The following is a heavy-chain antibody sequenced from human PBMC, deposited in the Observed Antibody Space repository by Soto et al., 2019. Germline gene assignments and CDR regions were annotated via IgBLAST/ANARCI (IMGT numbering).Heavy chain of an antibody. V-gene: IGHV5-10-1*01. D-gene: IGHD4-4*01. CDR2: IDPSDSYT. CDR1: GYSFTSYW. J-gene: IGHJ6*02. CDR3: GRDFEDFANYKFYYGMSV. Sequence: GESLKISCKGSGYSFTSYWISWVRQMPGKGLEWMGRIDPSDSYTNYSPSFQGHVTISADKSISTAYLQWSSLKASDTAMYYCGRDFEDFANYKFYYGMSVWGQGTTVTVSS.